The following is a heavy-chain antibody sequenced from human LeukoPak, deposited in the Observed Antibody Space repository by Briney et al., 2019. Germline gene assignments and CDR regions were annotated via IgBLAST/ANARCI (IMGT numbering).Heavy chain of an antibody. V-gene: IGHV3-9*01. Sequence: GGSLRLSCAASGFTFDDYAMHWVRQAPGKGLEWVSGISWNSGSIGYADSVKGRFTISRDNAKNSLYPQMNSLRAEDTALYYCAKDSYDSSGYLDYWGQGTLVTVSS. CDR2: ISWNSGSI. D-gene: IGHD3-22*01. CDR3: AKDSYDSSGYLDY. J-gene: IGHJ4*02. CDR1: GFTFDDYA.